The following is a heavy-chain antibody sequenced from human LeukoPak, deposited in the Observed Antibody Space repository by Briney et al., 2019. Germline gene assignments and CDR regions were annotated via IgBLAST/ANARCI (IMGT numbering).Heavy chain of an antibody. CDR2: ISGSGGST. J-gene: IGHJ6*02. Sequence: GGSLRLSCAASGFTFSSYAMSWVRQAPGKGLEWVSAISGSGGSTYYADSVKGRFTISRDNSKNTLYLQMNSLRAEDTAVYYCAKDGSTRAGTVLSLWYYYGMDVWGQGTTVTVSS. V-gene: IGHV3-23*01. CDR3: AKDGSTRAGTVLSLWYYYGMDV. CDR1: GFTFSSYA. D-gene: IGHD3-10*01.